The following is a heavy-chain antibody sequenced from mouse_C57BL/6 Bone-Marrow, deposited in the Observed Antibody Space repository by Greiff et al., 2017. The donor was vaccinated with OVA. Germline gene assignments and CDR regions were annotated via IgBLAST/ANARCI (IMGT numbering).Heavy chain of an antibody. CDR3: ASRDEGDAMDY. J-gene: IGHJ4*01. V-gene: IGHV1-82*01. CDR1: GYAFSSSW. D-gene: IGHD3-1*01. Sequence: QVQLQQSGPELVKPGASVKISCKASGYAFSSSWMNWVKQRPGKGLEWIGRIYPGDGDTNYNGKFKGKATLTADKSSSTAYMQLSSLTYEDSAVYFCASRDEGDAMDYWGQGTSVTVSS. CDR2: IYPGDGDT.